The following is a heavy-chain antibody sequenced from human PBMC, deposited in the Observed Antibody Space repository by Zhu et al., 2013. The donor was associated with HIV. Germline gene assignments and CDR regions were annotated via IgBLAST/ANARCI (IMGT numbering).Heavy chain of an antibody. D-gene: IGHD3-16*01. CDR3: AREDRRLMTSLDF. CDR2: LDPRSGDT. V-gene: IGHV1-2*02. J-gene: IGHJ4*02. Sequence: QSGTEMKRPGASVKVSCKSSGYRFTAYYIHWVRQAPGKGIEWMGWLDPRSGDTMYTQKFQGRVTMTRDTAIDTAYMEVTSLRSDDTAVYFCAREDRRLMTSLDFWGQGTLVSVSS. CDR1: GYRFTAYY.